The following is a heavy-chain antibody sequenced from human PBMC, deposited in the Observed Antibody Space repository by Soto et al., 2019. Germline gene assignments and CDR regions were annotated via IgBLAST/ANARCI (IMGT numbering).Heavy chain of an antibody. D-gene: IGHD2-15*01. CDR2: IIANGGT. V-gene: IGHV3-23*01. Sequence: GSLRLSCAASGFTSNHYAMSWVRQAPRKELEWVSIIIANGGTFYADSVKGRFTISRDNSKNTVYLQVSRLRGEDTAIYYCAKDYTVAADPSSVILFDYWGQGALVTVSS. J-gene: IGHJ4*02. CDR1: GFTSNHYA. CDR3: AKDYTVAADPSSVILFDY.